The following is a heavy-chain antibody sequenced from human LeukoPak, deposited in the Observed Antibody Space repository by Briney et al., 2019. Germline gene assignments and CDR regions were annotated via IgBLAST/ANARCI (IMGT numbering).Heavy chain of an antibody. CDR3: AKDRGSGYDSGY. Sequence: GGSLRLSRAASGFTFSSYAMSWVRQAPGKGLEWVSAISGSGGGTYYADSVKGRFTISRDNSKNTLYLQMNSLRAEDTAVYYCAKDRGSGYDSGYWGQGTLVTVSS. J-gene: IGHJ4*02. CDR2: ISGSGGGT. CDR1: GFTFSSYA. D-gene: IGHD5-12*01. V-gene: IGHV3-23*01.